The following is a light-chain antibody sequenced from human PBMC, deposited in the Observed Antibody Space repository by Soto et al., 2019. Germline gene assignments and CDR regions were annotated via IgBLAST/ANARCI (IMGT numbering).Light chain of an antibody. V-gene: IGKV1-33*01. CDR1: HDITNY. J-gene: IGKJ5*01. Sequence: DIQMTQSPSSLSVSVGDRVTITCQASHDITNYLNWYQQKTGKAPKLMIYDFSKLETGVPYRLSGSGSGTDLNFTISRLQPEDIATYFCQKYDDLPITCGQGTRLEIK. CDR2: DFS. CDR3: QKYDDLPIT.